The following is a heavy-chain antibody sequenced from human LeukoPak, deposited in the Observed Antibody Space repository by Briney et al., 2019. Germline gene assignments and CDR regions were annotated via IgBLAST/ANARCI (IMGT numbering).Heavy chain of an antibody. J-gene: IGHJ4*02. CDR3: ARGRGDY. CDR2: INHSGST. Sequence: SEALSLTCAVYGGSFSGYYWSWIRQPPGKGLEWIGEINHSGSTNYNPSLKSRVTISVDTSKNQFSLKLSSVTAADTAVYYCARGRGDYWGQGTLVTVSS. V-gene: IGHV4-34*01. CDR1: GGSFSGYY.